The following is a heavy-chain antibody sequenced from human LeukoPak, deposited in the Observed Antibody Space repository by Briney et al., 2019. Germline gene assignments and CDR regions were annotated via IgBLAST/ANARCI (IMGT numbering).Heavy chain of an antibody. Sequence: GGSLRLSCAASGFTFSDYYMSWIRQAPGKGLEWVSYISSSGSTLYYADSVKGRFTISSDNAKNSLYLQMNSLRAEDTAVYYCARDSSYGGTPGVLDYFDYWGQGTLVTVSS. J-gene: IGHJ4*02. CDR1: GFTFSDYY. D-gene: IGHD4-23*01. V-gene: IGHV3-11*01. CDR3: ARDSSYGGTPGVLDYFDY. CDR2: ISSSGSTL.